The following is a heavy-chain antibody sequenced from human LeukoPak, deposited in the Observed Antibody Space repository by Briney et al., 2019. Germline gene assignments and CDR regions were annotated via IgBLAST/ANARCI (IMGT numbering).Heavy chain of an antibody. CDR3: ANLWFGESHYFDY. V-gene: IGHV4-34*01. CDR2: INNSGST. Sequence: SETLSLTCAVYGGSFSGYYWSWIRQPPGKGLEWVGEINNSGSTNYNPSLKSRVTISVDTSKNQFSLKLSSVTAADTAVYYCANLWFGESHYFDYWGQGTLVTVSS. CDR1: GGSFSGYY. J-gene: IGHJ4*02. D-gene: IGHD3-10*01.